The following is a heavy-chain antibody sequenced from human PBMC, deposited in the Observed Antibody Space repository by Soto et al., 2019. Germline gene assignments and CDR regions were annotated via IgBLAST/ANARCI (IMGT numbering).Heavy chain of an antibody. J-gene: IGHJ5*02. CDR1: GFTFSSYA. V-gene: IGHV3-23*01. CDR3: AKDLYSSGYYPNWFDP. D-gene: IGHD3-22*01. CDR2: ISGSGGST. Sequence: EVQLLESGGGLVQPGGSLRLSCAASGFTFSSYAMSWVRQAPGKGLEWVSAISGSGGSTYYADSVKGRFTISRDNSKNTLYLQMNSLRAEDTAVYYCAKDLYSSGYYPNWFDPWGQGTLVTVSS.